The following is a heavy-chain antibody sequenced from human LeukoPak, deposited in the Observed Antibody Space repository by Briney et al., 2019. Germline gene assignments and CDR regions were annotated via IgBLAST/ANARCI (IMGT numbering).Heavy chain of an antibody. D-gene: IGHD2-15*01. J-gene: IGHJ5*02. Sequence: PSETLSLTCTVSGGSISSGGYYWSWIRQHPGKGLEWIGYIYYSGSTYYNPSLKSRVTISVDTSKNQFSLKLSSVTAADTSVYYCARDRRYCSGGSCYRTNWFDPWGQGTLVTVSS. CDR3: ARDRRYCSGGSCYRTNWFDP. V-gene: IGHV4-31*03. CDR2: IYYSGST. CDR1: GGSISSGGYY.